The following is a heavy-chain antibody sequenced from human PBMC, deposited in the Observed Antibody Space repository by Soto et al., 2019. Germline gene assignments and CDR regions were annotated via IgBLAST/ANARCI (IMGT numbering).Heavy chain of an antibody. CDR1: GGSITSSNYY. V-gene: IGHV4-61*01. D-gene: IGHD5-18*01. J-gene: IGHJ4*02. CDR3: ARVGYSYGYYFDY. Sequence: SETLSLTCTVSGGSITSSNYYWIWIRQPPGKGLEWIGYIYYSGSTNYNPSLKSRVTISVDTSKNQFSLKLSSVTAADTAVYYCARVGYSYGYYFDYWGQGTLVTVSS. CDR2: IYYSGST.